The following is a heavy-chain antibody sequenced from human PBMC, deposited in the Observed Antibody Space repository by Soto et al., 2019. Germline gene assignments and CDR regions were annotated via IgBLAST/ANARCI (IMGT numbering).Heavy chain of an antibody. CDR3: ATQSIAAAPGWFDP. J-gene: IGHJ5*02. Sequence: QVQLQQWGAGLLKPSETLSLTCAVYGGSFSGYYWSWIRQPPGKGLEWIGEINHSGSTNYNPSLKSRVTISVDTSKNQFSLKLSSVTAADTAVYYCATQSIAAAPGWFDPWGQGTLVTVSS. CDR1: GGSFSGYY. V-gene: IGHV4-34*01. CDR2: INHSGST. D-gene: IGHD6-13*01.